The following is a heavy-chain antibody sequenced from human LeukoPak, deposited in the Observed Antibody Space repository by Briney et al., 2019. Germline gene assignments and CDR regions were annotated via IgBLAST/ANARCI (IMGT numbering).Heavy chain of an antibody. V-gene: IGHV1-18*01. J-gene: IGHJ6*02. D-gene: IGHD4-17*01. CDR2: ISAYNGNT. Sequence: ASVKVSCTASGYTFTIYGISWVRQAPGQGLEWMGWISAYNGNTNYAQKLQGRVTMTTDTSTSTVYMELSSLRSEDTAVYYCARSYGDYDYYYGMDVWGQGTTVTVSS. CDR1: GYTFTIYG. CDR3: ARSYGDYDYYYGMDV.